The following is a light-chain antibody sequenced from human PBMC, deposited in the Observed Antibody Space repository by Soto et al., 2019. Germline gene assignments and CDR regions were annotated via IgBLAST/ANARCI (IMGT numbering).Light chain of an antibody. CDR3: QQYNNWPQT. V-gene: IGKV3-15*01. CDR1: QSVSSN. CDR2: GAS. J-gene: IGKJ1*01. Sequence: VMTQSQAPLSVSPGDIATLFCRASQSVSSNLAWYQQKPGQAPRLLIYGASTRASGIPARFSGSGSGTEFTLTISSLQPEDFAIYYCQQYNNWPQTFGQGTKVDIK.